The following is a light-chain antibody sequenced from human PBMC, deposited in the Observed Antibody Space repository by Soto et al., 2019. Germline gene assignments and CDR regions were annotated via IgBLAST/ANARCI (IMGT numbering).Light chain of an antibody. Sequence: DIQMTQSPSTLSASVGDRVTITCRASQSISTWLAWYQQKAGKAPKLLIYKASILESGVPSRFSGSGSGTEFTLTISSLQPDDFATYYCQQYSTYWTFGQGTKLEIK. J-gene: IGKJ1*01. V-gene: IGKV1-5*03. CDR1: QSISTW. CDR3: QQYSTYWT. CDR2: KAS.